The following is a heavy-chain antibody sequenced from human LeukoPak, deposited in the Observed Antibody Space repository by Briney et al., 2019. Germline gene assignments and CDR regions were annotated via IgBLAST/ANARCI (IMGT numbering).Heavy chain of an antibody. V-gene: IGHV3-15*01. Sequence: GGSLRLSCAASGFALSDAWMTWVRQAPGKGLEWVGRIRTETDGGTTDYAAPVKGRFTISRDDSTNTLHLQMNSLKVEDTAVYYCTTDPPIAAASDWGQGTLVTVSS. D-gene: IGHD6-25*01. CDR3: TTDPPIAAASD. CDR2: IRTETDGGTT. CDR1: GFALSDAW. J-gene: IGHJ4*02.